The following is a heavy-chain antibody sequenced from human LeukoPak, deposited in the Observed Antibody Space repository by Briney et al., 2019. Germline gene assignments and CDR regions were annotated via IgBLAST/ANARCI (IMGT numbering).Heavy chain of an antibody. CDR2: INPDSGAT. D-gene: IGHD3/OR15-3a*01. V-gene: IGHV1-2*02. Sequence: GASVKVSCKASGYTFTDYYVHWVRQAPGQGLEWLGWINPDSGATNFAQRFQGRVTMTRDTSISTAYMELSRLRSDDTAVYYCARDPDPLDWGSFRYFDYWGQGTLVTVSS. J-gene: IGHJ4*02. CDR3: ARDPDPLDWGSFRYFDY. CDR1: GYTFTDYY.